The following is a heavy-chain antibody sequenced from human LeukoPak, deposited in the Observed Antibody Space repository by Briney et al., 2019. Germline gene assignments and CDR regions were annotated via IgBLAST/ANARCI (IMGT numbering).Heavy chain of an antibody. CDR1: GFTFSSSW. Sequence: GGSLRLSCVASGFTFSSSWMTWVRQAPGKGLEWVASIREDGSEKTSVDSVKGRFTISRDNAKNSLYLQMNSLSAEDTAVYYCAKNGYTNEGTVDYWGQGTLVTVSS. CDR2: IREDGSEK. CDR3: AKNGYTNEGTVDY. V-gene: IGHV3-7*01. D-gene: IGHD5-24*01. J-gene: IGHJ4*02.